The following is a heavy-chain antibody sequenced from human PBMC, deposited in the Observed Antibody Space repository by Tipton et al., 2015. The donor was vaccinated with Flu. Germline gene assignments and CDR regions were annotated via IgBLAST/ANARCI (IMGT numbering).Heavy chain of an antibody. CDR1: GFTFSSYE. D-gene: IGHD1-1*01. Sequence: LSLTCAASGFTFSSYEMNWVRQAPGKGLEWVSYISSSGSTIYYADSVKGRFTISRDNAKNSLYLQMNSLRAEDTAVYYCARGNWNYDDYWGQGTLVSFSS. J-gene: IGHJ4*02. V-gene: IGHV3-48*03. CDR2: ISSSGSTI. CDR3: ARGNWNYDDY.